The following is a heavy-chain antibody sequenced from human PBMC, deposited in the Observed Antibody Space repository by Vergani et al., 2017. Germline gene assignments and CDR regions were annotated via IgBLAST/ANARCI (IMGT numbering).Heavy chain of an antibody. J-gene: IGHJ5*02. Sequence: QVQLVQSGAEVKKPGSSVKVSCKASGGTFSSYAISWVRQAPGQGLEWMGGIIPIFGTANYAQKFQGRVMITADESTSTAYMELSSLRSEDTAVYYCAGDRAQLPQRSWFDPWGQGTLVTVSS. CDR2: IIPIFGTA. V-gene: IGHV1-69*12. CDR1: GGTFSSYA. CDR3: AGDRAQLPQRSWFDP. D-gene: IGHD2-2*01.